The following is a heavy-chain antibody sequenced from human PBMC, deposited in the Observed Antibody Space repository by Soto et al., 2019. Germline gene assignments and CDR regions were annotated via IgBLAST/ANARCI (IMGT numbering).Heavy chain of an antibody. CDR1: GGAISSYY. CDR2: IYYSGST. J-gene: IGHJ5*02. V-gene: IGHV4-59*01. Sequence: SETLSLTRTVSGGAISSYYWSWIRQPPGKGLEWIGYIYYSGSTNYNPSLKSRVTISLDTSKNQFSLKLSSVSAADTAVYCCARGGATYYDVWSGYLDKWFDPWGQGALVTVAS. CDR3: ARGGATYYDVWSGYLDKWFDP. D-gene: IGHD3-3*01.